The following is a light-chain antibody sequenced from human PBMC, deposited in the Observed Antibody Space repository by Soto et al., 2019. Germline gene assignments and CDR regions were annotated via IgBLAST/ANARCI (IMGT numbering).Light chain of an antibody. CDR2: DAS. V-gene: IGKV3-11*01. CDR1: QKISSY. CDR3: QQRSNWPPLT. Sequence: EIVLTQSPGTLSLSPGERANLSCRASQKISSYLAWYQQKPGQAPRLLIYDASNRATGIPARFSGSGSGTDFTLTISSLEPEDFAVYYCQQRSNWPPLTFGGGTKVEIK. J-gene: IGKJ4*01.